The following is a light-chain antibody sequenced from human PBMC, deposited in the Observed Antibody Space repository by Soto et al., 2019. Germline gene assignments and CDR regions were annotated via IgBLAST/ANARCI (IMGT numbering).Light chain of an antibody. CDR2: GAT. Sequence: EIVMTQSPATLSVSPGERATLSVMANQSINSNLARYQQKPGQAPRLLIYGATTRATGIPDRFSASGSGTDYIVTISSLQSEDFAVYYCQQYYNWPLTFGQGTRLEIK. CDR3: QQYYNWPLT. V-gene: IGKV3D-15*01. J-gene: IGKJ5*01. CDR1: QSINSN.